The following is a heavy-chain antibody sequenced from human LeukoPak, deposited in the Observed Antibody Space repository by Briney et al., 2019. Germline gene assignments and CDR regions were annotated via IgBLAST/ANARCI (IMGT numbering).Heavy chain of an antibody. CDR3: ARDESSREDFQH. J-gene: IGHJ1*01. CDR2: ISSSSSYI. Sequence: GGSLRLSCAASGFTFSSYSMNWVRQAPGKGLEWVSSISSSSSYIYYADSVKGRFTISRDNAKNSPYLQMNSLRAEDTAVYYCARDESSREDFQHWGQGTLVTVSS. CDR1: GFTFSSYS. D-gene: IGHD3-10*01. V-gene: IGHV3-21*01.